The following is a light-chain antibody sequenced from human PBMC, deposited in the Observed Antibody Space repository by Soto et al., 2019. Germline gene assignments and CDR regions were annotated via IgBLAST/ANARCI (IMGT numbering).Light chain of an antibody. V-gene: IGLV2-14*01. CDR2: EVS. CDR3: SSYTSSSSRV. Sequence: QSALTQPASVSGSPGQSITISCTGTSSDVDGYNFVSWYQQHPGKAPKLLIYEVSYRPSGVSNRFSGSKSGNTASLTIFGLQAEDEGDYYCSSYTSSSSRVFGGGTKLTVL. J-gene: IGLJ3*02. CDR1: SSDVDGYNF.